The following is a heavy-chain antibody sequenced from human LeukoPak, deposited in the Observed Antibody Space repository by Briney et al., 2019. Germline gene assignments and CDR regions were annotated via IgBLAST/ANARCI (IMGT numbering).Heavy chain of an antibody. D-gene: IGHD6-13*01. J-gene: IGHJ4*02. CDR1: GGSISSSNYR. V-gene: IGHV4-39*01. CDR2: IFYSGTT. CDR3: ARYNSPSGDFDY. Sequence: PSETLSLTCTVSGGSISSSNYRWGWIRLPPGKGPEWIGNIFYSGTTYYSPSLKSRVTISVDTSKNQFSLKLSSVTAADTAVYYCARYNSPSGDFDYWGQGTLVTVSS.